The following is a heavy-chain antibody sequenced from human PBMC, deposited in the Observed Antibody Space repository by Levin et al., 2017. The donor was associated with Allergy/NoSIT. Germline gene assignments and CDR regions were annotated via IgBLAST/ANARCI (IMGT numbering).Heavy chain of an antibody. J-gene: IGHJ4*02. Sequence: GESLKISCAVSGFIFRDYSMNWVRQAPGKGLEFVSSISSRSSYISYADSVKGRFTISRDNAKNSLYLQMNSLRAEDTAVYYCAREVEKSSGYKYYVDCWGQGTLVTVSS. CDR1: GFIFRDYS. CDR3: AREVEKSSGYKYYVDC. CDR2: ISSRSSYI. V-gene: IGHV3-21*01. D-gene: IGHD3-16*01.